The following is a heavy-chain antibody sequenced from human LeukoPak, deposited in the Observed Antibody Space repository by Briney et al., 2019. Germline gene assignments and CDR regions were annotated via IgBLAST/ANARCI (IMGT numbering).Heavy chain of an antibody. Sequence: PGGSLRLSCAASGLTFSSYSMNWVRQAPGKGLEWVSSISSSSSYIYYADSVKGRFTISRDNAKNSLYLQVNSLRAEDTAVYYCARDKGDYSFDYWGQGTLVTVSS. V-gene: IGHV3-21*01. CDR3: ARDKGDYSFDY. D-gene: IGHD2-21*02. J-gene: IGHJ4*02. CDR2: ISSSSSYI. CDR1: GLTFSSYS.